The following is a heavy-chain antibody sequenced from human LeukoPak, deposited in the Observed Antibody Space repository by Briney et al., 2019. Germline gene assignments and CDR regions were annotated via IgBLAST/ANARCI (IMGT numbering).Heavy chain of an antibody. CDR3: ARDTSSIFDY. J-gene: IGHJ4*02. D-gene: IGHD6-6*01. CDR1: GGSISSYY. V-gene: IGHV4-4*07. Sequence: PSETLSLTCTVSGGSISSYYWSWIRQPAGKGLEWIGRIYTSGSTNYNPSLESRVTISVDKSKNQFSLKLSSVTAADTAVYYCARDTSSIFDYWGQGTLVTVSS. CDR2: IYTSGST.